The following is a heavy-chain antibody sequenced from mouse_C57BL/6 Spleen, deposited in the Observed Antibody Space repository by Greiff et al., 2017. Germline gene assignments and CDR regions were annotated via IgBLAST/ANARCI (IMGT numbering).Heavy chain of an antibody. D-gene: IGHD1-1*01. CDR1: GYTFTSYW. J-gene: IGHJ2*01. Sequence: QVQLQQSGAELAKPGASVKLSCKASGYTFTSYWMHWVKQRPGQGLEWIGYINPSSGYTKYNQKFKDKATLTADKSSSTAYMQLSSLTYEDSAVYDCARKDYGSSGYFDYWGQGTTLTVSS. CDR3: ARKDYGSSGYFDY. V-gene: IGHV1-7*01. CDR2: INPSSGYT.